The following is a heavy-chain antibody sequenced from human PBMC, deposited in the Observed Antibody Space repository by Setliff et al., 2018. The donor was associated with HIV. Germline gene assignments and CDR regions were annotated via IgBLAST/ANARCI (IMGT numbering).Heavy chain of an antibody. Sequence: ASVKVSCKPSGSTFSTYDINWVRQATGQGLEWMGWMNPNSGNTGYAQKLQGRVTLTTDTSTSTAYMELRSLRSDDTAVYYCARDPPSSGWYRADYWGQGTLVTVSS. D-gene: IGHD6-19*01. J-gene: IGHJ4*02. CDR3: ARDPPSSGWYRADY. V-gene: IGHV1-8*01. CDR2: MNPNSGNT. CDR1: GSTFSTYD.